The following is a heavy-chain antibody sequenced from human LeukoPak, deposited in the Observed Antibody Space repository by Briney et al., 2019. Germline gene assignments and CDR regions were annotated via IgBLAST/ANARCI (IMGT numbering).Heavy chain of an antibody. CDR2: IYYSGST. V-gene: IGHV4-39*07. CDR3: ARDPLYYYDSSGYPNRAFDY. J-gene: IGHJ4*02. D-gene: IGHD3-22*01. Sequence: SETLSLTCTVSGGSISSSSYYWGWIRQPPGKGLEWIGSIYYSGSTYYNPSLKSRVTISVDTSKNQFSLKLSSVTAADTAVYYCARDPLYYYDSSGYPNRAFDYWGQGTLVTVSS. CDR1: GGSISSSSYY.